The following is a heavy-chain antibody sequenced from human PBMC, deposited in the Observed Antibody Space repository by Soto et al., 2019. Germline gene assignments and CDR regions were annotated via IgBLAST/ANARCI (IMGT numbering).Heavy chain of an antibody. CDR1: GFTFSSHT. CDR2: ISYDGTNK. CDR3: ARARVVLAVYVAVDY. D-gene: IGHD2-8*01. V-gene: IGHV3-30-3*01. Sequence: GGSLRLSCAASGFTFSSHTMHWVRQAPGKGLEWVALISYDGTNKYYADSVKGRFTISRDNSNNTLYLQMSSLRAEDTAIYYCARARVVLAVYVAVDYWGQGTLVTVSS. J-gene: IGHJ4*02.